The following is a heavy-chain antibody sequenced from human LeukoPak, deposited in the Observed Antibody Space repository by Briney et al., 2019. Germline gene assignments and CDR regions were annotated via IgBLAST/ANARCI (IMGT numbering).Heavy chain of an antibody. CDR2: IKSKTFVGTT. CDR1: GFTFSNAW. V-gene: IGHV3-15*01. CDR3: TTLGAFDY. Sequence: PGGALRLSCAASGFTFSNAWMSWVRQAPGKGLEGVGRIKSKTFVGTTDYAAPVKGRFTISRDDSKNTLYLHMNTLKPEDTAIYYCTTLGAFDYWGQGTLVTVSS. D-gene: IGHD3-16*01. J-gene: IGHJ4*02.